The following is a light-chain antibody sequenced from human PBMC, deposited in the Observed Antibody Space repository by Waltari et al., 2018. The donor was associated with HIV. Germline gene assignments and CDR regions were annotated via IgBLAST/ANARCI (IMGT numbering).Light chain of an antibody. CDR1: QSVPRTF. J-gene: IGKJ2*03. V-gene: IGKV3-20*01. CDR3: LQYGSLPYS. CDR2: GAS. Sequence: EIVLTQSPGTLSLSPGDRATLSCRASQSVPRTFLAWYQQKRGQTPRLLIYGASSRASGIPDRFRGGGSGADFTLTISRLEPEDFAVYYCLQYGSLPYSFGQGTKLEIK.